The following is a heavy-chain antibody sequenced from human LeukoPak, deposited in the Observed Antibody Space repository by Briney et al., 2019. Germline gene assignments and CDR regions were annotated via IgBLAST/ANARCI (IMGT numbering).Heavy chain of an antibody. CDR1: GYTFTSYY. CDR2: INPSGGST. Sequence: ASVKVSCKASGYTFTSYYMHWVRQAPGQGLEWMGIINPSGGSTSYAQKFQGRVTITRDTSASTAYMELSSLRSEDTAVYYCAAAAGTVVPFYWGQGTLVTVSS. CDR3: AAAAGTVVPFY. J-gene: IGHJ4*02. D-gene: IGHD6-13*01. V-gene: IGHV1-46*01.